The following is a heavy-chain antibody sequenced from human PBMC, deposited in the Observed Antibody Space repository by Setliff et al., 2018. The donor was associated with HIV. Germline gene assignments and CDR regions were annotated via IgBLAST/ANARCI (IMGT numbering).Heavy chain of an antibody. D-gene: IGHD2-15*01. J-gene: IGHJ3*02. CDR2: IYYSGGN. CDR1: GGSVTSGGGYY. V-gene: IGHV4-31*03. Sequence: SETLSLTCSVSGGSVTSGGGYYWSWIRQLPGKGLEWIGNIYYSGGNSYNPSLQSRVSISVDMSKNQFTLKLTSLTAADTAVYYCARHSARFKLFDIWGQGTMVTVSS. CDR3: ARHSARFKLFDI.